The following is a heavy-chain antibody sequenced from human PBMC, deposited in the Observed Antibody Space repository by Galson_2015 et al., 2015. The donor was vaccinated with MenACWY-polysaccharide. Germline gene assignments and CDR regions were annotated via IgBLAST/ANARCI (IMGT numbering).Heavy chain of an antibody. V-gene: IGHV3-23*01. CDR2: ISDGGGDT. CDR1: GFPLNLYA. J-gene: IGHJ2*01. D-gene: IGHD1-14*01. CDR3: AKDPTNRHWYFDL. Sequence: SLRLSCAASGFPLNLYAMNWVRQAPGKGLEWVSGISDGGGDTYSADSVKGRFTISIDSSNNTLYLQMSSLRAEDTAVYYCAKDPTNRHWYFDLWGRGTLVTVSS.